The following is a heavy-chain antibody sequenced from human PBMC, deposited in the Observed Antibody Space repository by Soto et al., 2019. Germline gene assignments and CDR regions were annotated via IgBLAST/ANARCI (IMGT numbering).Heavy chain of an antibody. CDR3: ASESYCSGGSCYSDY. J-gene: IGHJ4*02. CDR2: ISAYNGNT. D-gene: IGHD2-15*01. Sequence: QVQLVQSGAEVKKPGASVKVSCKASGYTFTSYGISWVRQAPGQGLEWMGWISAYNGNTNYAQKLQGRVTMTTDTSTSTAYRELRSLRSDDTAVYYCASESYCSGGSCYSDYWGQGTLVTVSS. CDR1: GYTFTSYG. V-gene: IGHV1-18*01.